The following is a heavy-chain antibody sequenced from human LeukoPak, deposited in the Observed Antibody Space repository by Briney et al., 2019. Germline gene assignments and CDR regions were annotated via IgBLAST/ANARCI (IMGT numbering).Heavy chain of an antibody. J-gene: IGHJ4*02. V-gene: IGHV3-21*01. CDR1: GFTFSSYS. Sequence: GGSLRLSCAASGFTFSSYSMNWVRQAPGKGLEWVSSISSSSSYIYYADSVKGRFTISRDNAKNSLYLQMNSLRAEDTAVYYCARGELLMWGSGSYYVYWGQGTLVTVSS. CDR3: ARGELLMWGSGSYYVY. D-gene: IGHD3-10*01. CDR2: ISSSSSYI.